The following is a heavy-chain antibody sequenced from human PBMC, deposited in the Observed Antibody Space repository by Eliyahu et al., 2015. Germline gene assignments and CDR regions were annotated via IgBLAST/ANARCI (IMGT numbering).Heavy chain of an antibody. CDR1: SSYG. CDR3: ARGPYYDILTGTDFDY. V-gene: IGHV3-33*01. J-gene: IGHJ4*02. CDR2: IWYDGSNK. Sequence: SSYGMHWVRQAPGKGLEWVAVIWYDGSNKYYADSVKGRFTISRDNSKNTLYLQMNSLRAEDTAVYYCARGPYYDILTGTDFDYWGQGTLVTVSS. D-gene: IGHD3-9*01.